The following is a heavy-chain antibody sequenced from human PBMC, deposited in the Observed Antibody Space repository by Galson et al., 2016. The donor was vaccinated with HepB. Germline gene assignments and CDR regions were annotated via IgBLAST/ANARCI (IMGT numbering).Heavy chain of an antibody. D-gene: IGHD4-11*01. CDR2: ISSYDDNI. CDR3: ARERGNYAYFDY. V-gene: IGHV1-18*01. J-gene: IGHJ4*02. Sequence: SVKVSCKASGYTFASYGIAWVQQAPGQGLEWMGWISSYDDNIKYAQKFQGRLTMTIDSSTDTAYMELRSLRSDDTAIYYCARERGNYAYFDYWGQGTLVTVSS. CDR1: GYTFASYG.